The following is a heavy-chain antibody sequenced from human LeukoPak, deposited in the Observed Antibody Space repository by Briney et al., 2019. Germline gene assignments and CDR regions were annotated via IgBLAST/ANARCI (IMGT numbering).Heavy chain of an antibody. D-gene: IGHD6-13*01. CDR1: GGSISSYY. CDR2: IHTSGST. CDR3: ARLPGRAAAGMGYFDY. J-gene: IGHJ4*02. Sequence: SETLSLTRTVSGGSISSYYWSWIRQPAGKGLEWIGRIHTSGSTNYNPSLKSRVTMSVDTSKNQFSLKLSSVTAADTAEYYCARLPGRAAAGMGYFDYWGQGTLVTVSS. V-gene: IGHV4-4*07.